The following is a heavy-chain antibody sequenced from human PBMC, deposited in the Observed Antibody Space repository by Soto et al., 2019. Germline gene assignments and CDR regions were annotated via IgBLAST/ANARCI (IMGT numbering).Heavy chain of an antibody. Sequence: QVQLQESGPGLVKPSGTLSLTCAVSGGSVSSSNWWTWVRQPPGKGLEWIGEIYHSGSTNYNPSPKRRGTISVDKSKTQFSLKLSSVTAADTAVYYCARGIFTMIVVGGGDDAFDIWGQGSMVTVSS. J-gene: IGHJ3*02. CDR3: ARGIFTMIVVGGGDDAFDI. CDR2: IYHSGST. V-gene: IGHV4-4*02. D-gene: IGHD3-22*01. CDR1: GGSVSSSNW.